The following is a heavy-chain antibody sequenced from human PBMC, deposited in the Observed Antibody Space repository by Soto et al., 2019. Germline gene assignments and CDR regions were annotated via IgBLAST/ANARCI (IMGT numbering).Heavy chain of an antibody. CDR2: IYYSGTT. CDR3: ARRALPQCINGVCYKDGFWDY. J-gene: IGHJ4*02. V-gene: IGHV4-31*03. Sequence: TLSLTCTVSGGSVRSGGYYWSWIRQHPATGLEWIGYIYYSGTTYFNPSLKSRASISLDTSKNEFSLKLTSVTAADTAVYYCARRALPQCINGVCYKDGFWDYWGQGALVNV. D-gene: IGHD2-8*01. CDR1: GGSVRSGGYY.